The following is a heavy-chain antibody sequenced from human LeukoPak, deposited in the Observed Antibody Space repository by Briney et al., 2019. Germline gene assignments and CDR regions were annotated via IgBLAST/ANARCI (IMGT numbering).Heavy chain of an antibody. CDR3: ASTSSGWYFDY. CDR1: GGTFSSYA. V-gene: IGHV1-69*05. CDR2: IIPIFGTA. D-gene: IGHD6-19*01. Sequence: SVKVSCXASGGTFSSYAISWVRLAPGQGLEWMGGIIPIFGTANYAQKFQGRVTITTDESTSTAYMELSSLRSEDTAVYHCASTSSGWYFDYWGQGTLVTVSS. J-gene: IGHJ4*02.